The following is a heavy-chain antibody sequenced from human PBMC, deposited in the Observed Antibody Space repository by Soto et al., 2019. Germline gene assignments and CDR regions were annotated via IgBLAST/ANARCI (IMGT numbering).Heavy chain of an antibody. Sequence: SETLSLTCAVSGVYISSSNCCSWVRQPPGKGLEWIGEIYHSGSTNYNPSLKSRVTISVDKSKNQFSLKLSSVTAADTAVYYCARASSSWYWFDPWGQGTLVTVSS. CDR1: GVYISSSNC. D-gene: IGHD6-13*01. CDR3: ARASSSWYWFDP. V-gene: IGHV4-4*02. J-gene: IGHJ5*02. CDR2: IYHSGST.